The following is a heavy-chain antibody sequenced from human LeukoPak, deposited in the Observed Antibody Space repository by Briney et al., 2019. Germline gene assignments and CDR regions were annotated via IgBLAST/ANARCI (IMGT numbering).Heavy chain of an antibody. J-gene: IGHJ4*02. CDR1: GGTFSSYA. V-gene: IGHV1-69*04. Sequence: ASVKVSCKASGGTFSSYAISWVRQAPGQGLEWMGRIIPILGIANYAQKFQGRVTITADRSTSTAYMELSSLRSEDTAVYYCASGGIPDDYWGQGTLVTVSS. CDR3: ASGGIPDDY. D-gene: IGHD3-16*01. CDR2: IIPILGIA.